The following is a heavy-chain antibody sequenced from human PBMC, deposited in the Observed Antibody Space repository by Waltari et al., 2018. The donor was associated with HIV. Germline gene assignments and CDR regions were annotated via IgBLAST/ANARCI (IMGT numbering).Heavy chain of an antibody. Sequence: QVSLVQSGAEVKKPGASVKVSCKASGYTFTRYDINWVRQATGQGLEWMGWINLNSGNRGSAPKFQGRVTLTKDSTITTAFMELSDLRSDDTAIYYCVRVAGSIDYWGQGTLVTVSS. V-gene: IGHV1-8*01. J-gene: IGHJ4*02. CDR2: INLNSGNR. CDR1: GYTFTRYD. CDR3: VRVAGSIDY.